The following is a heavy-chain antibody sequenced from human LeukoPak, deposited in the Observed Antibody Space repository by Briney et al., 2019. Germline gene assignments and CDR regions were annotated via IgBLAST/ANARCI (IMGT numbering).Heavy chain of an antibody. Sequence: ASVKVSCKASGYTFTGYAVHWVRQAPGQRLEWMRWINTGNGNTKYSQEFQGRVTITRDTSASTAYMELSSLRSDDTAVYYCARDLGGYGDYGTNFDYWGQGTLVTVSS. J-gene: IGHJ4*02. D-gene: IGHD4-17*01. V-gene: IGHV1-3*04. CDR2: INTGNGNT. CDR1: GYTFTGYA. CDR3: ARDLGGYGDYGTNFDY.